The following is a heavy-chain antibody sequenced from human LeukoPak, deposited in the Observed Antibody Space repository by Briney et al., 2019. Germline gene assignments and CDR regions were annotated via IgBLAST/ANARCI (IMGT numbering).Heavy chain of an antibody. V-gene: IGHV1-46*01. CDR1: GNTFSSFF. D-gene: IGHD3-10*01. J-gene: IGHJ4*02. CDR2: INPSGGST. Sequence: ASVKVSCKASGNTFSSFFMHWVRQAPGQGLEWMGIINPSGGSTTYEQNFQGRVSMTRDTSTSTVYLELSSLRSEDTAVYYCARGTYYYGSGSYPHFDHWGQGTLVTVSS. CDR3: ARGTYYYGSGSYPHFDH.